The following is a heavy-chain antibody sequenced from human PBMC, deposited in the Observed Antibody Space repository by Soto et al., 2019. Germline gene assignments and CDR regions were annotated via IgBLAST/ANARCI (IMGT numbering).Heavy chain of an antibody. V-gene: IGHV1-69*02. CDR1: GRTFSSYT. CDR2: IIPILGIA. CDR3: ARAKKSGYYYYYMDV. D-gene: IGHD6-25*01. J-gene: IGHJ6*03. Sequence: GASVKVSCKASGRTFSSYTISWVRQAPGQGLEWMGRIIPILGIANYAQKFQGRVTITADKSTSTAYMELSSLRSEDTAVYYCARAKKSGYYYYYMDVWGKGTTVTVSS.